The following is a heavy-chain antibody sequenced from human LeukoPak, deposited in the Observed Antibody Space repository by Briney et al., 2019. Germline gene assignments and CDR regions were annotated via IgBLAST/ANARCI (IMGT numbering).Heavy chain of an antibody. J-gene: IGHJ4*02. CDR2: IYYSGST. Sequence: SETLSLTCTVSGGSISSYYWSWIRQPPGKGLEWIGYIYYSGSTNYNPSLKSRVTISVDTSKNQFSLKLSSVTAADTAVYYCARLPFSYGSPYYFDYWGQGTLVTVSS. D-gene: IGHD5-18*01. V-gene: IGHV4-59*08. CDR3: ARLPFSYGSPYYFDY. CDR1: GGSISSYY.